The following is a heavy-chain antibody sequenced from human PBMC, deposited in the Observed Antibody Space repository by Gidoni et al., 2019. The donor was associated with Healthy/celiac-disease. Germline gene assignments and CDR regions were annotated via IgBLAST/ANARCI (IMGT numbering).Heavy chain of an antibody. V-gene: IGHV3-21*01. CDR2: ISSSSSYI. J-gene: IGHJ4*02. Sequence: EVQLVESGVGLVKPGGSLRLSCAAYGFTFSSYSMNWVRQAPGKGLAWVSSISSSSSYIYYADSVKGRFTISRDNAKNSLYLQMNSLRAEDTAVYYCAREERGIDYWGQGTLVTVSS. CDR1: GFTFSSYS. CDR3: AREERGIDY.